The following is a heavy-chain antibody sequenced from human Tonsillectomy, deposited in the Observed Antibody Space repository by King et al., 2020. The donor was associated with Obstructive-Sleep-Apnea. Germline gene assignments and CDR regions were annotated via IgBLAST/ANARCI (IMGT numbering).Heavy chain of an antibody. Sequence: VQLQESGPGLVRPSETLSLTCSVSGGSISSYYWSWLRQPPGKGLECIGDIHYSGSSNYSPSLKSRVTISLDMSKNQFSLKLSSVTAADTAVYFCARVGVDYDILAGHNRHRDWFDTWGQGTLVTVSS. CDR3: ARVGVDYDILAGHNRHRDWFDT. J-gene: IGHJ5*02. V-gene: IGHV4-59*01. CDR2: IHYSGSS. D-gene: IGHD3-9*01. CDR1: GGSISSYY.